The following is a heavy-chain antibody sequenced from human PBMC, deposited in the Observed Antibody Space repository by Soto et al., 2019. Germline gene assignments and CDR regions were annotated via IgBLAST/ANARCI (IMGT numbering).Heavy chain of an antibody. CDR1: GGSVNSDNYY. J-gene: IGHJ4*02. Sequence: SETLSLTCTVSGGSVNSDNYYWSWIRQPPGRGLDWIGYIYHTGSTNYNPSLNSRVTISVDTSRNQFSLKLNSVTAADAAVYYCAREFSNSPEAFDSWGQGTLVTVSS. V-gene: IGHV4-61*01. D-gene: IGHD6-6*01. CDR3: AREFSNSPEAFDS. CDR2: IYHTGST.